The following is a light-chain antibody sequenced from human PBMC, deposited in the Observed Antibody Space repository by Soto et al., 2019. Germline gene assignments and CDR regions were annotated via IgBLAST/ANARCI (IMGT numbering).Light chain of an antibody. V-gene: IGLV2-11*01. J-gene: IGLJ1*01. CDR2: DVT. Sequence: QSALTQPRSVSGSPGQSVTISCTGTSSDVGRYGYVSWYQQHPGKAPKLIIYDVTERPAGVPDRFSGSKSGNTASLTISGLQAEDEADYSCCSFAGSYTYAFGGGTKV. CDR1: SSDVGRYGY. CDR3: CSFAGSYTYA.